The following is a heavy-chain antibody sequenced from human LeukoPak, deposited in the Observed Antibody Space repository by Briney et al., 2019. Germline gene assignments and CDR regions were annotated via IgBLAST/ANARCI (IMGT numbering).Heavy chain of an antibody. D-gene: IGHD7-27*01. J-gene: IGHJ4*02. CDR1: GDTVSSNTAA. CDR3: AREETGDQNFDY. CDR2: IYYRATWYN. V-gene: IGHV6-1*01. Sequence: SQTLSLTCAISGDTVSSNTAAWNWIRQSPSKGLEWLGRIYYRATWYNNYAVSVKRRISINPDTSKNQFSLQLKSVTPEDTAVYYCAREETGDQNFDYWGQGTLVTVSS.